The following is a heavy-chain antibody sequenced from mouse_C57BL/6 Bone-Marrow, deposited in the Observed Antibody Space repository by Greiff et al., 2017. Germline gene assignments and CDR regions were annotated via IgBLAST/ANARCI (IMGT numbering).Heavy chain of an antibody. CDR3: AREYYGSSDEWYFDV. J-gene: IGHJ1*03. V-gene: IGHV1-64*01. D-gene: IGHD1-1*01. CDR2: INPNSGST. Sequence: VQLQQPGAELVKPGASVKLSCKASGYTFTSYCMHWVKQRPGQGLEWIGMINPNSGSTNYNEKFKSKATLTVDKSSSTAYMQLSRLTSEDSAVYYGAREYYGSSDEWYFDVWGTGTTVTVSS. CDR1: GYTFTSYC.